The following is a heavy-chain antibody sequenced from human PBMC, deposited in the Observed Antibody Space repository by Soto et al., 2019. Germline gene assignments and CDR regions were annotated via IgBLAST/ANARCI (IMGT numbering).Heavy chain of an antibody. CDR1: GFTFSSYA. Sequence: AGGSLRLSCAASGFTFSSYAMSWVRQAPGKGLEYVSAISSNGGSTYYANPVKGRFTISRDNSKNTLYLQMGSLRAEDMAVYYCARFGFTYYYDYWGQGTLVTVSS. J-gene: IGHJ4*02. CDR3: ARFGFTYYYDY. CDR2: ISSNGGST. V-gene: IGHV3-64*01. D-gene: IGHD3-16*01.